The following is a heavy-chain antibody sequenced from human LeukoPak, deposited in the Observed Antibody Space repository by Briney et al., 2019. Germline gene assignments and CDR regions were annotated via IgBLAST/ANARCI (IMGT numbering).Heavy chain of an antibody. CDR2: ISDSGST. J-gene: IGHJ4*02. D-gene: IGHD3-9*01. CDR3: ARGGSNYDLLTGSYYFDF. CDR1: GGSTRSYY. Sequence: SETLSLTCAVSGGSTRSYYWSWIRQPPGKGLEWIGYISDSGSTKYNPSLESRVTISVDTSKNQFSLKLTSVTAADTALYYCARGGSNYDLLTGSYYFDFWGQGTLVTVSS. V-gene: IGHV4-59*01.